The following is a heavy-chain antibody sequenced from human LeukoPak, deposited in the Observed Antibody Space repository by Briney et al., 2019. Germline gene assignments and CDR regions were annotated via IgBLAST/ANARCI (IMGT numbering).Heavy chain of an antibody. D-gene: IGHD3-22*01. CDR2: ISSSSSTI. Sequence: GGSLRLSCAASGFIFSDYYMSWIRQAPGKGLEWVSYISSSSSTIYYADSVKGRFTISRDNAKNSLYLQMNSLRAEDTAVYYCARAPHYYDSSGYFTYFDYWGQGTLVTVSS. CDR3: ARAPHYYDSSGYFTYFDY. V-gene: IGHV3-11*04. CDR1: GFIFSDYY. J-gene: IGHJ4*02.